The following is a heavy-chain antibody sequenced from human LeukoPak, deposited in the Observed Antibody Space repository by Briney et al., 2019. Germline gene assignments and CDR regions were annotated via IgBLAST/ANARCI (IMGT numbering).Heavy chain of an antibody. CDR3: ARDVGGNLVFDY. V-gene: IGHV1-3*01. CDR2: INAGNGNT. CDR1: GYTFTSYA. Sequence: ASVTVSCKASGYTFTSYAMHWVRQAPGQRLEWMGWINAGNGNTKYSQKFQGRVTITRDTSASTAYMELSSLRSEDTAVYYCARDVGGNLVFDYWGQGTLVTVSS. D-gene: IGHD4-23*01. J-gene: IGHJ4*02.